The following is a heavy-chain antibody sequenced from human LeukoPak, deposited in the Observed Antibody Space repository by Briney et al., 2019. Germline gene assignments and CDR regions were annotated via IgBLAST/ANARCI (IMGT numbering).Heavy chain of an antibody. V-gene: IGHV5-51*01. J-gene: IGHJ6*02. D-gene: IGHD2-21*02. Sequence: GESLKISCKGSGYSFTNYWIGWVRPMPGKGLEWMGIIYPGDSDTRYSPSFQGQVTISADKSISTAYLQWSSLKASDTAMYYCARSTANYYYYYGTDVWGQGTTVTVSS. CDR1: GYSFTNYW. CDR3: ARSTANYYYYYGTDV. CDR2: IYPGDSDT.